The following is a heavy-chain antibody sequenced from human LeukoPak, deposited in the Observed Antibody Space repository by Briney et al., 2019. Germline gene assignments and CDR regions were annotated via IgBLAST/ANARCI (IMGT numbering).Heavy chain of an antibody. CDR3: ARPAYTAAYDL. CDR1: GFTFSTYW. D-gene: IGHD3-16*01. V-gene: IGHV3-7*01. CDR2: MKGDGSEI. Sequence: GGSLRLSCAASGFTFSTYWMTWVRQAPGKGLEWVANMKGDGSEIHYVDSVKGRFTISRDNAKNSLYLQMNCLRAEDTAVYYCARPAYTAAYDLWGQGTMVTVSS. J-gene: IGHJ3*01.